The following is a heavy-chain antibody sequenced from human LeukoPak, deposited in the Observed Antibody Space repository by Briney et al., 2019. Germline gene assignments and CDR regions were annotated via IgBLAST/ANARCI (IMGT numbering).Heavy chain of an antibody. CDR3: ARGRTLRYYDSSGYDDY. Sequence: SETLSLTCAVYGGSFSGYYWSWIHQPPGKGLEWIGEINHSGSTNYNPSLKSRVTISVDTSKNQFSLKLSSVTAADTAVYYCARGRTLRYYDSSGYDDYWGQGTLVTVSS. V-gene: IGHV4-34*01. D-gene: IGHD3-22*01. CDR2: INHSGST. J-gene: IGHJ4*02. CDR1: GGSFSGYY.